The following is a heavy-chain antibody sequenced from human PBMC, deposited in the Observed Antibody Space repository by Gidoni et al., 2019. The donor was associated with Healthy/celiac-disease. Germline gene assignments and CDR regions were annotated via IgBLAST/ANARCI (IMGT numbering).Heavy chain of an antibody. Sequence: EVQLVESGGGLVQHGRSLRLSCAASGFTFDDYAMHWVRQAPGKGLEWVSGISWNSGSIGYADSVKGRFTISRDNAKNSLYLQMNSLRAEDTALYYCAKVGDSSSSVWDYWGQGTLVTVSS. CDR3: AKVGDSSSSVWDY. V-gene: IGHV3-9*01. CDR2: ISWNSGSI. D-gene: IGHD6-13*01. CDR1: GFTFDDYA. J-gene: IGHJ4*02.